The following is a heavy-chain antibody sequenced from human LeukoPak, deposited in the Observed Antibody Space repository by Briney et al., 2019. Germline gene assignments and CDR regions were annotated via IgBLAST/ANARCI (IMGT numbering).Heavy chain of an antibody. CDR3: TTYGSGRKFDY. J-gene: IGHJ4*02. V-gene: IGHV3-15*04. CDR1: GFSFSDDW. Sequence: GGSLRLSCAASGFSFSDDWMSWVRQIPGKGQEWVGRIESKTDGGTTDYAAPVKGRFTISRDDSTNTLYLQMNSLKSEDTAVYYCTTYGSGRKFDYWGQGILVTVSS. CDR2: IESKTDGGTT. D-gene: IGHD3-10*01.